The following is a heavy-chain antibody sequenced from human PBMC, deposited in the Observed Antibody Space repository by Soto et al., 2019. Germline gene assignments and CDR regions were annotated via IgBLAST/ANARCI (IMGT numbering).Heavy chain of an antibody. D-gene: IGHD1-26*01. CDR1: GYTFTSYG. J-gene: IGHJ4*02. CDR3: ARDLGGSYYAPVDY. Sequence: QVQLVQSGAEVKKPGASVKVSCKASGYTFTSYGISWVRQAPGQGLEWMGWISAYNGNTKYAQKLQGRVTMTTDTSTRTADMELRSLTSNDTAVDYCARDLGGSYYAPVDYWGQGTLVTVSS. CDR2: ISAYNGNT. V-gene: IGHV1-18*01.